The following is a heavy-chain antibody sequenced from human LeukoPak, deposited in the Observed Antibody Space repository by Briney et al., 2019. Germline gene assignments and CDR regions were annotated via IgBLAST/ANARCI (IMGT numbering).Heavy chain of an antibody. CDR3: ARGGGFGELFHY. D-gene: IGHD3-10*01. CDR2: INPSGGST. V-gene: IGHV1-46*01. CDR1: GYTFTIYY. J-gene: IGHJ4*02. Sequence: ASVTVSFTASGYTFTIYYMHWVRQAQGQGLEWMGVINPSGGSTSCAQKFQGRVTMTRDTSTSTVYMELSGLRSEDTAVYYCARGGGFGELFHYWGQGTLVTVSS.